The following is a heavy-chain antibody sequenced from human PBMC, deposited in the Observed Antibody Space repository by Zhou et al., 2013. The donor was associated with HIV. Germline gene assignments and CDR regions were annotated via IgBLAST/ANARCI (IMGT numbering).Heavy chain of an antibody. Sequence: QVQLVQSGAEVKKPGSSVKVSCKASGGTFSSYAISWVRQAPGQGLEWMGRIIPVFGTANYAQKFQGRVTITADESTSIAYMELNNLRSDDTAVYYCARDGPLPSVWYWFGPWGQGTLVTVSS. J-gene: IGHJ5*02. CDR1: GGTFSSYA. V-gene: IGHV1-69*15. D-gene: IGHD6-19*01. CDR2: IIPVFGTA. CDR3: ARDGPLPSVWYWFGP.